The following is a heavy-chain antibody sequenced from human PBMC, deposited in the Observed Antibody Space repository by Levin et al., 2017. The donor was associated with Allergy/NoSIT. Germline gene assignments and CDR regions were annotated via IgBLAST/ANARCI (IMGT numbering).Heavy chain of an antibody. J-gene: IGHJ4*02. V-gene: IGHV3-23*01. CDR3: AKAQFGGYNYGPFDY. CDR1: GFTFITYG. D-gene: IGHD5-18*01. CDR2: ISGSGGDT. Sequence: LSGGSLRLSCAASGFTFITYGMTWVRQAPGKGLEWVSVISGSGGDTYYADSVRGRLTISRDNSRNTVYLQVNSLTAEDTAVYYCAKAQFGGYNYGPFDYWGQGTLVTVSS.